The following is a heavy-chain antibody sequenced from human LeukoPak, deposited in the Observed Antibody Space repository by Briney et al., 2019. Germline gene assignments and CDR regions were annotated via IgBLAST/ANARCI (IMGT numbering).Heavy chain of an antibody. V-gene: IGHV4-34*01. CDR3: ARERPRWLQLTYCFDY. CDR2: INHSGST. D-gene: IGHD5-24*01. Sequence: SETLSLTCAVYGGSFSGYYWSWIRQPPGKGLEWIGEINHSGSTNYNPSLKSRVTISVDTSKNQFSLKLSSVTAADTAVYYCARERPRWLQLTYCFDYWGQGTLVTVSS. CDR1: GGSFSGYY. J-gene: IGHJ4*02.